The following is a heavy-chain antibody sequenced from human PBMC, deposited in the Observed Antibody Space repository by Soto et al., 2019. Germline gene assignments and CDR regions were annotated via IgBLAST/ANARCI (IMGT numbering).Heavy chain of an antibody. V-gene: IGHV3-30-3*01. CDR2: ISYDGSNK. J-gene: IGHJ6*02. CDR3: ALQDCDYGYYYYYGMDV. D-gene: IGHD4-17*01. CDR1: GFTFSSYA. Sequence: QVQLVESGGGVVQPGRSLRLSCAASGFTFSSYAMHWVRQAPGKGLEWVAVISYDGSNKYYADSVKGRFTISRDNSKNRLYLQMNSLRAEDTAVYYGALQDCDYGYYYYYGMDVWGQGTTVTVSS.